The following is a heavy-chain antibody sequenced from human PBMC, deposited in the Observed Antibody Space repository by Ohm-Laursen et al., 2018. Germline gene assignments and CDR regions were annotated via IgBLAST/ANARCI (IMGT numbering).Heavy chain of an antibody. CDR2: IYYSGGT. J-gene: IGHJ4*02. V-gene: IGHV4-59*01. CDR3: ARSSGDYDSSGYYSPFDY. D-gene: IGHD3-22*01. CDR1: GGSISSYY. Sequence: GTLSLTCTISGGSISSYYWSWTRQPPGKGPEWIGYIYYSGGTNYNPSLKSRVTISVDRSTNQCSLKLSSVTAADTAVYYCARSSGDYDSSGYYSPFDYWGQGTLVTVSS.